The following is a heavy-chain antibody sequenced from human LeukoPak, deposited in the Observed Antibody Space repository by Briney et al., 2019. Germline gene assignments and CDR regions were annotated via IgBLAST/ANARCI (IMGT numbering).Heavy chain of an antibody. CDR3: ARRAYYNYGLDV. J-gene: IGHJ6*02. CDR2: IYPGDSDT. Sequence: GESLKISCKGSGYSFSSYWISWVRQMPGKGLEWMGIIYPGDSDTRYSPSFQGQVTISADKSNNTAYLQWSSLKASDTATYYCARRAYYNYGLDVWGQGTTVTVSS. CDR1: GYSFSSYW. V-gene: IGHV5-51*01.